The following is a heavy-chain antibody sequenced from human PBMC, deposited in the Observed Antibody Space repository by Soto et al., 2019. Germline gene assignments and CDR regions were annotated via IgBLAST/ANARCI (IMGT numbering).Heavy chain of an antibody. CDR1: GFTFSSYA. CDR2: ISYDGSNK. CDR3: ARAQEWYYDSSGYTDY. V-gene: IGHV3-30-3*01. J-gene: IGHJ4*02. Sequence: QVQLVESGGGVVQPGRSLRLSCAASGFTFSSYAMHWVRQAPGKGLEWVAVISYDGSNKYYADSVKGRFTISRDNSKNXLYLQMNSLRAEDTAVYYCARAQEWYYDSSGYTDYWGQGTLVTVSS. D-gene: IGHD3-22*01.